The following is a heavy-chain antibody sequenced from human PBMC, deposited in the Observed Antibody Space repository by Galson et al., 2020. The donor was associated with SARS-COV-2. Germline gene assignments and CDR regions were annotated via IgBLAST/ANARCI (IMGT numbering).Heavy chain of an antibody. V-gene: IGHV3-21*01. CDR2: ISGSSSHI. CDR3: ARGLCGGDCYDA. Sequence: GGSLRLSCAASGFTFSDYFMNWVRQAPGKGLEWVSAISGSSSHIYYADSVKGRFTISRDNAKNSVYLQMNSLRAEDTAVYYCARGLCGGDCYDASGPGTLATVSS. D-gene: IGHD2-21*02. J-gene: IGHJ5*02. CDR1: GFTFSDYF.